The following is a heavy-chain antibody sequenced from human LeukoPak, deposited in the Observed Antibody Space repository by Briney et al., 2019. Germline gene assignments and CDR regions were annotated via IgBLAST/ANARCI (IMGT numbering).Heavy chain of an antibody. V-gene: IGHV3-23*01. Sequence: PGGSLRLSRAASRFIFSTYSMSWVRQAPGKGPEWVSSISDGGTNTYYADSVKGRFTISRDNSKNTLSLQMNNLRDEGTAVYYCAKDAAAVTGRRAGFDYWGQGTLVTVSS. D-gene: IGHD6-19*01. J-gene: IGHJ4*02. CDR3: AKDAAAVTGRRAGFDY. CDR1: RFIFSTYS. CDR2: ISDGGTNT.